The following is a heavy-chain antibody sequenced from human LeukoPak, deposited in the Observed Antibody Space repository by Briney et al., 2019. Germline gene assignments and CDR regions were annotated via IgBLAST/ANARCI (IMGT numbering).Heavy chain of an antibody. CDR1: GFTFSSYW. CDR2: IKQDGSEK. Sequence: GGSLRLSCAASGFTFSSYWMSWVRQAPGKGLEWVANIKQDGSEKYYVDSVKGRFTISRDNSKNTLYLQMNSLRAEDTAVYYCAKRSWTTVLPYYFDYWGQGTLVTVSS. CDR3: AKRSWTTVLPYYFDY. J-gene: IGHJ4*02. D-gene: IGHD4-17*01. V-gene: IGHV3-7*03.